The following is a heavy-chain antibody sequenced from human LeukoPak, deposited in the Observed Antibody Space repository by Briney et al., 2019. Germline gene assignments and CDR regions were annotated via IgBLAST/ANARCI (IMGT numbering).Heavy chain of an antibody. V-gene: IGHV4-59*11. CDR2: IYYSGST. Sequence: SETLSLTCTVSGGSISSHYWSWIRQPPGKGLEWIGYIYYSGSTNYNPSLKSRVTISVDTSKNQFSLKLSSVTATDTPLYYCPRVRDSRGHYGHFDHGGRGTRVTGAS. J-gene: IGHJ4*02. D-gene: IGHD3-22*01. CDR1: GGSISSHY. CDR3: PRVRDSRGHYGHFDH.